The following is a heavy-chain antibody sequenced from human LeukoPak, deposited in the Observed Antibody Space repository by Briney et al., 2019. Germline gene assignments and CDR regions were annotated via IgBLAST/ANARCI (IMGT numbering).Heavy chain of an antibody. V-gene: IGHV4-38-2*02. J-gene: IGHJ4*02. D-gene: IGHD4-17*01. CDR1: GYSISSGYY. CDR2: IYHSGST. CDR3: ARKDGDYVIDY. Sequence: PSETLSLTCTVSGYSISSGYYWGWIRQPPGKGLEWIGSIYHSGSTYYNPSLKSRVTISVDTSKNQFSLKLSSVTAADTAVYYCARKDGDYVIDYWGQGTLVTVST.